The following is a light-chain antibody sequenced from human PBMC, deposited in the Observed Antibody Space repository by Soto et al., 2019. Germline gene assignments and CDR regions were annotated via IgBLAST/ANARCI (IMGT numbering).Light chain of an antibody. V-gene: IGKV3-20*01. J-gene: IGKJ5*01. CDR2: GAS. CDR1: QSVGGN. CDR3: QNYGAAPIT. Sequence: EIVLTQSPGSLSLSPGDRATLSCRASQSVGGNVAWYQQIPGQPPKLLIFGASSRATGIADKFSGSGSGTDFTLTISRLEPADFALCYCQNYGAAPITFGQGTRLEIK.